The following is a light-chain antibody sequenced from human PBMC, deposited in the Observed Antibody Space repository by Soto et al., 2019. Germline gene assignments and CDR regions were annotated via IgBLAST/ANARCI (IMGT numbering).Light chain of an antibody. J-gene: IGKJ1*01. Sequence: EIVLTQSSGTLSLSPGERATLSCRASQSISSSYLAWYQQKPGQAPRLLVYGASSRATGIADRFSGSGSGTDFTLTISRLEPEDFAVYYCQQYGSSRTFGQGTKVEIK. CDR1: QSISSSY. V-gene: IGKV3-20*01. CDR2: GAS. CDR3: QQYGSSRT.